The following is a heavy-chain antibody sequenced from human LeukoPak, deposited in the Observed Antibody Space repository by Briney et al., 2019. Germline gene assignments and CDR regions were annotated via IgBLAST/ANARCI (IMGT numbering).Heavy chain of an antibody. D-gene: IGHD2-8*01. V-gene: IGHV1-2*02. J-gene: IGHJ3*02. CDR1: GYTFTGYY. CDR3: ARGSIVLMVMLRDAFDI. CDR2: INPNSGGT. Sequence: ASVKDSCKASGYTFTGYYMHWVRQAPGQGLEWMGWINPNSGGTNYAQKFQGRVTMTRDTSISTAYMELSRLRSDDTAVYYCARGSIVLMVMLRDAFDIWGQGAMVTVSS.